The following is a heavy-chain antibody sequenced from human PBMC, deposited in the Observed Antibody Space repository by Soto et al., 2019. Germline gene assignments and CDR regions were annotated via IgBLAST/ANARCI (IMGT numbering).Heavy chain of an antibody. CDR1: GFSLSTSGMC. D-gene: IGHD2-15*01. Sequence: ESGPTLVNPTQTLTLTCTFSGFSLSTSGMCVSWIRQPPGKALEWLALIDWDDDKYYSTSLKTRLTISKDTSKNQVVLTMTNMDPVDTATYYCARIYCSGGSWHYYYGMDVWGQGTTVPSP. CDR3: ARIYCSGGSWHYYYGMDV. V-gene: IGHV2-70*01. CDR2: IDWDDDK. J-gene: IGHJ6*02.